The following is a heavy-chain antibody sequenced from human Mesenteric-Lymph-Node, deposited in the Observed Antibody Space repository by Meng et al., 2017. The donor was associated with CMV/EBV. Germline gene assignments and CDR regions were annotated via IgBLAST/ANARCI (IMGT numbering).Heavy chain of an antibody. J-gene: IGHJ4*02. D-gene: IGHD1-14*01. Sequence: GESLKISCAASGFTFSSYWMHWVRQAPGKGLVWVSRINSDGSSTSYADSVKGRFTISRDNAKNSLYLQMNGLRPEDTAVYYCARLDAGLLNDYWGQGMLVTVSS. CDR2: INSDGSST. CDR1: GFTFSSYW. V-gene: IGHV3-74*01. CDR3: ARLDAGLLNDY.